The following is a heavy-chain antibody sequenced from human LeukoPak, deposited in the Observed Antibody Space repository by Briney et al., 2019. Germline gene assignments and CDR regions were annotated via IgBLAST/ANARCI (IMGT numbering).Heavy chain of an antibody. Sequence: GGSLRLSCAASGFTFSSYAMSWVRQAPGKGLEWVSAISGSGGSTYYADSVKGRFTISRDNSKNTLYLQMDSLRAEDTAVYYCAKDLDRVVGGYDAFDIWGQGTMVTVSS. CDR1: GFTFSSYA. CDR3: AKDLDRVVGGYDAFDI. CDR2: ISGSGGST. V-gene: IGHV3-23*01. J-gene: IGHJ3*02. D-gene: IGHD1-26*01.